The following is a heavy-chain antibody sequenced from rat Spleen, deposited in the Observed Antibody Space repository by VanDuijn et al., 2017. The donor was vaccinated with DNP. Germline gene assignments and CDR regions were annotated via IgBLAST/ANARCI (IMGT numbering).Heavy chain of an antibody. V-gene: IGHV5-19*01. CDR3: ATEGFAY. Sequence: EVQLVESGGGLVQPGRSLKLSCAASGFTFSNYDMAWVRQAPMKGLEWVASISPSGGSTYYRDSVKGRFTISRDNAKSTLYLQMDSLRSEDTATYYCATEGFAYWGQGTLVTVSS. CDR1: GFTFSNYD. J-gene: IGHJ3*01. CDR2: ISPSGGST.